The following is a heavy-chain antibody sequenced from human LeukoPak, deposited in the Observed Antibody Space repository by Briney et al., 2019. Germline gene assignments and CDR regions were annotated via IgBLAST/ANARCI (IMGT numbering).Heavy chain of an antibody. J-gene: IGHJ4*02. D-gene: IGHD1-26*01. CDR1: GFTFSGSA. Sequence: QPAGSLRLSCAASGFTFSGSAMHWVRQASGKGLEWVGRIRSKANSHATAYAASVKGRFTISRDDSKNTAYLQMNRLKTEDTAVYYCTRPMGDYWGQGTLVTVSS. V-gene: IGHV3-73*01. CDR3: TRPMGDY. CDR2: IRSKANSHAT.